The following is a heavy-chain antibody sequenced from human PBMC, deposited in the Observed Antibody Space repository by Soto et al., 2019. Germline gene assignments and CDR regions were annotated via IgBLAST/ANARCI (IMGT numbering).Heavy chain of an antibody. V-gene: IGHV3-23*01. CDR3: AKDRRERITIGGVVTREENYYYYYMDV. J-gene: IGHJ6*03. CDR2: ISGSGGST. D-gene: IGHD3-3*01. CDR1: GFTFSSYA. Sequence: EVQLLESGGGLVQPGGSLRLSCAASGFTFSSYAMSWVRQAPGKGLEWVSAISGSGGSTYYADSVKGRFTISRDNSKNTLYLQRNSRRAEDTAVYYGAKDRRERITIGGVVTREENYYYYYMDVWGKGTTVTVSS.